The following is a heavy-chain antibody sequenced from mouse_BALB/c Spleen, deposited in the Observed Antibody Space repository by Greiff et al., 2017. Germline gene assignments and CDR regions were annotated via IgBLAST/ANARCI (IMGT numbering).Heavy chain of an antibody. J-gene: IGHJ4*01. V-gene: IGHV1-63*02. CDR1: GYTFTNYW. CDR3: ARSYGNYERGAMDY. CDR2: IYPGGGYT. Sequence: QVQLQQSGAELVRPGTSVKISCKASGYTFTNYWLGWVKQRPGHGLEWIGDIYPGGGYTNYNEKFKGKATLTADTSSSTAYMQLSSLTSEDSAVYFCARSYGNYERGAMDYWGQGTSVTVSS. D-gene: IGHD2-1*01.